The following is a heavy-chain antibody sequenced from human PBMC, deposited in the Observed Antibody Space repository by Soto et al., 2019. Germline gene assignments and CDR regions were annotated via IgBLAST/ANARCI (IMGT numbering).Heavy chain of an antibody. CDR3: AKQVAYRTYCGGDCFQVFDY. CDR2: ISGSGGST. Sequence: EVQLLESGGGLVQPGGSLRLSCAASGFTFSSYAMSWVRQAPGKGLEWVSAISGSGGSTYYADSVKGRFTISRDNSKNTLYLQMNRLRAEDTAVYYCAKQVAYRTYCGGDCFQVFDYWGQGTLVTVSS. J-gene: IGHJ4*02. D-gene: IGHD2-21*02. CDR1: GFTFSSYA. V-gene: IGHV3-23*01.